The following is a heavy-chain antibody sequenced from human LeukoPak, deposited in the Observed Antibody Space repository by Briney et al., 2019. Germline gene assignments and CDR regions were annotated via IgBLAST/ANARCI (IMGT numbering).Heavy chain of an antibody. J-gene: IGHJ4*02. D-gene: IGHD1-26*01. CDR2: IYSGGQT. CDR3: ARDRPGGSYLDFDY. CDR1: GFTVSSNY. Sequence: GGSLRLSRAASGFTVSSNYMSWVRQAPGKGLEWVSVIYSGGQTYYADSVKGRFTISRDNSKNTLYLQMNSLRAEDTAVYYCARDRPGGSYLDFDYWGQGTLVTVSS. V-gene: IGHV3-66*01.